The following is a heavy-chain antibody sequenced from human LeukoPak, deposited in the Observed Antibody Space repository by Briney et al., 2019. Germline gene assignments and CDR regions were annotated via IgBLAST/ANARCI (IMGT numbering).Heavy chain of an antibody. J-gene: IGHJ2*01. CDR1: GDRVSRDGAA. V-gene: IGHV6-1*01. CDR2: TYYRSKWYN. CDR3: ARNYYDSSGGHWYFDL. Sequence: SQTLSLTCAISGDRVSRDGAAWNWIRQSPSRGLEWLGRTYYRSKWYNDYVVSVKSRITTNPDTSKNQFSLQLNSVTSEDTALYYCARNYYDSSGGHWYFDLWGRGTLVTVSS. D-gene: IGHD3-22*01.